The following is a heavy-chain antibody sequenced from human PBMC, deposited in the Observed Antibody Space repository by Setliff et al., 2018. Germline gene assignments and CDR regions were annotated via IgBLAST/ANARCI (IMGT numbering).Heavy chain of an antibody. J-gene: IGHJ4*02. Sequence: SVKVSCKASGGTFSIYDITWVRQAPGQGLEWMGGIIPISGSPNYAQKFQGRVTMTTDTSTSTAYMELRSLRSDDTAVYYCARVPDFDWSQVDYWGQGTLVTVSS. CDR3: ARVPDFDWSQVDY. V-gene: IGHV1-69*05. D-gene: IGHD3-9*01. CDR1: GGTFSIYD. CDR2: IIPISGSP.